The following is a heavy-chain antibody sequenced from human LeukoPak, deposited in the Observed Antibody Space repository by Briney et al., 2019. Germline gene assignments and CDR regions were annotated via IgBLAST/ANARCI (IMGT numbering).Heavy chain of an antibody. CDR2: IYYSGSN. V-gene: IGHV4-59*08. Sequence: SETLSLTCTVSGGSISSYYWSWIRQPPGKGLEWIGYIYYSGSNNYNPSLKSRVTISVDTSKNQFSLKLSSLTAADTAVYYCARHGGGALRYFDWLSYLFDYWGQGTLVTVSS. J-gene: IGHJ4*02. CDR3: ARHGGGALRYFDWLSYLFDY. D-gene: IGHD3-9*01. CDR1: GGSISSYY.